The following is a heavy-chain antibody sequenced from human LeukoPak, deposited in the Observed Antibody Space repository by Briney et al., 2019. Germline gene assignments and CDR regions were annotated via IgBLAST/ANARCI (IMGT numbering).Heavy chain of an antibody. J-gene: IGHJ4*02. CDR1: GGSFSGYY. CDR3: ARLHPGIAVAGYPDY. CDR2: INHSGST. Sequence: PSETLSLTCAVYGGSFSGYYWSWIRQPPGKGLEWIGEINHSGSTNYNPSLKSRVTISVDTSKNQFSLKLSSVTAADTAVYYCARLHPGIAVAGYPDYWGQGTLVTVSS. D-gene: IGHD6-19*01. V-gene: IGHV4-34*01.